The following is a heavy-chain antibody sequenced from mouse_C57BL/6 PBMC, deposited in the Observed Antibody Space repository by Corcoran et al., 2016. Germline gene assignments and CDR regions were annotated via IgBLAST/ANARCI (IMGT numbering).Heavy chain of an antibody. Sequence: EVQLQQSGPVLVKPGASVKMSCKASGYTFTDYYMNWVKQSHGKSLELMGVINPYNGGTSYNQKFKGKATLTVDKSSSTAYMELNSLTSEDSAVYYCARGGSYDYGSSYGYWGQGTTLTVSS. CDR3: ARGGSYDYGSSYGY. D-gene: IGHD1-1*01. CDR2: INPYNGGT. J-gene: IGHJ2*01. CDR1: GYTFTDYY. V-gene: IGHV1-19*01.